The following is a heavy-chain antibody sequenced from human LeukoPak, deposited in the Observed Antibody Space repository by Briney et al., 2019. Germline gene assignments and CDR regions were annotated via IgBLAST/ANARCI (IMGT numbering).Heavy chain of an antibody. Sequence: PGGSLRLSCAASGFTFSSYAMSWVRQAPGKGLVWVSAISGSGGSTYYADSVKGRFTISRDNSKNTLYLQMNSLRAEDTAVYYCAKRENYYDSSGYYSDAFDIWGQGTMVTVSS. CDR1: GFTFSSYA. CDR3: AKRENYYDSSGYYSDAFDI. D-gene: IGHD3-22*01. V-gene: IGHV3-23*01. J-gene: IGHJ3*02. CDR2: ISGSGGST.